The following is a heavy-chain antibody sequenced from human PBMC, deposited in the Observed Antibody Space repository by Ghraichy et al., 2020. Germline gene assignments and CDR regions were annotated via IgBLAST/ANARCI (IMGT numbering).Heavy chain of an antibody. CDR1: GGSISSYY. J-gene: IGHJ3*02. Sequence: SETLSLTCTVSGGSISSYYWSWIRQPPGKGLEWIGYIYYSGSTNYNPSLKSRVTISVDTSKNQFSLKLSSVTAADTAVYYCARRLFPYYYDSSGYLDAFDIWGQGTMVTVSS. CDR2: IYYSGST. V-gene: IGHV4-59*08. D-gene: IGHD3-22*01. CDR3: ARRLFPYYYDSSGYLDAFDI.